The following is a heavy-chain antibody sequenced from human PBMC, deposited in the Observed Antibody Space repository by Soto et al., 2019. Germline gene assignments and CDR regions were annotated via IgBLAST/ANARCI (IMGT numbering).Heavy chain of an antibody. V-gene: IGHV4-4*02. J-gene: IGHJ4*02. D-gene: IGHD3-10*01. CDR3: ARVVTMVRGVPRGFDY. CDR2: IYHSGST. Sequence: SETVSLTCAVSGGSVSSSSWCSWVRQTPGKGLEWIGEIYHSGSTNYNPSLKSRVTISVDKSKNQFSLKLSSVTAADTAVYYCARVVTMVRGVPRGFDYRVQGTLVTVSS. CDR1: GGSVSSSSW.